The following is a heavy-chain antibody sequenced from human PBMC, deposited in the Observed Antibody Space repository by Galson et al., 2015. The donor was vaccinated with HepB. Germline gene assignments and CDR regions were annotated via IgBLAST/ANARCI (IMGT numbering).Heavy chain of an antibody. J-gene: IGHJ4*02. D-gene: IGHD3-10*01. V-gene: IGHV1-3*01. CDR1: GYTFTSYA. Sequence: SVKVSCKASGYTFTSYAMHWVRQAPGQRLEWMGWINAGNGNTKYSQKFQGRVTITRDTSASTAYMELSSLRSEDTAVYYCARDLVVRFGAGVFDYWGQGTLVTVSS. CDR3: ARDLVVRFGAGVFDY. CDR2: INAGNGNT.